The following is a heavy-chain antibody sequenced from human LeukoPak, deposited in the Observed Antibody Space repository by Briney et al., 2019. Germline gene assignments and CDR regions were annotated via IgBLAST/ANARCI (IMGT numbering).Heavy chain of an antibody. CDR2: INYSGST. V-gene: IGHV4-59*01. Sequence: SETLSLTCSVSGGTISSYYWSWIRQPPGKGLEWIGYINYSGSTNYNPSLKSRVTISVDTSKNQFSLKLSSVTAADTAVYYCARVSSDYGDSYILDYWGQGTLVTVSS. J-gene: IGHJ4*02. CDR3: ARVSSDYGDSYILDY. CDR1: GGTISSYY. D-gene: IGHD4-17*01.